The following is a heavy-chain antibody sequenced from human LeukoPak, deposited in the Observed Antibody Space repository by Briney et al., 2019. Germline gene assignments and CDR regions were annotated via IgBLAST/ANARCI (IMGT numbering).Heavy chain of an antibody. V-gene: IGHV4-59*01. J-gene: IGHJ4*02. CDR2: IYYSGST. Sequence: SETLSFNCTVSGGSISSYYWSWIRQPPGQGLVWIGYIYYSGSTNYNPSLTSRVTISVDTSKIQSSLKLSSVTAADTAVYYCARDFDYWGQGTLVTVSS. CDR3: ARDFDY. CDR1: GGSISSYY.